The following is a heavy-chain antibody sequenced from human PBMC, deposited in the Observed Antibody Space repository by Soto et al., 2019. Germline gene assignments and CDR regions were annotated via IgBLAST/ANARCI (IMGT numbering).Heavy chain of an antibody. CDR1: GFPFIRSS. V-gene: IGHV3-23*01. CDR3: AKETGYSYGFQPNAVDC. Sequence: TGGSLRLSCGGSGFPFIRSSMSWVRQKTGKGLEWVSIISIRGDRTSYAESVKGRFTISRDDSKNTLFLHMNSLGAEDTAVYYCAKETGYSYGFQPNAVDCWGQGTKVTVSS. CDR2: ISIRGDRT. D-gene: IGHD5-18*01. J-gene: IGHJ6*02.